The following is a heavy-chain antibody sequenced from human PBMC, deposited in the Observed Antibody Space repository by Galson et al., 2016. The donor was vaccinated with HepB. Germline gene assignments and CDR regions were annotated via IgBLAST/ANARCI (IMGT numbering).Heavy chain of an antibody. V-gene: IGHV3-74*03. Sequence: SLRLSCAAPGFNVSSFWMHWVRQAPGKGLVWISRMNRDGGVRTYEESVKGRFTISRDNAKNSLFLEMNTLRVEDTVVYFCAREKPVRATALDYWGQGAPVTVSS. J-gene: IGHJ4*02. CDR3: AREKPVRATALDY. D-gene: IGHD1-26*01. CDR1: GFNVSSFW. CDR2: MNRDGGVR.